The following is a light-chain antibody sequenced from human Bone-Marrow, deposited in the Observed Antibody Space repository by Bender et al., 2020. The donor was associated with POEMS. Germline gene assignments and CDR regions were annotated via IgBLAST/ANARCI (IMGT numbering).Light chain of an antibody. V-gene: IGLV2-8*01. Sequence: QSVLTQPPSASGSPGQSVTISCTGTSSDIGRYTSVSWYQQHPGKAPKLMIYEVSKRPSGVPDRFSGSKSGNTAPLTVSGLQAEDDADYYCSSYAGTNAYVFGPGTKVTVL. CDR3: SSYAGTNAYV. CDR1: SSDIGRYTS. CDR2: EVS. J-gene: IGLJ1*01.